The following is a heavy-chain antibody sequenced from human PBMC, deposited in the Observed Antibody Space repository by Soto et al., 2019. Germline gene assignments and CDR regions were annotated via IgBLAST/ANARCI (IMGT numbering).Heavy chain of an antibody. J-gene: IGHJ4*02. V-gene: IGHV3-23*01. CDR3: ARDRHPYSAKYYFDY. CDR2: ISGSGAYT. Sequence: SLRLSCAASGFTFSTYAMNWVRQPPGKGLEWVSSISGSGAYTYYADSVQGRFTISRDNSKNTLNLQMNSLRAEDTAVYYCARDRHPYSAKYYFDYWGQGTLVTVSS. D-gene: IGHD1-26*01. CDR1: GFTFSTYA.